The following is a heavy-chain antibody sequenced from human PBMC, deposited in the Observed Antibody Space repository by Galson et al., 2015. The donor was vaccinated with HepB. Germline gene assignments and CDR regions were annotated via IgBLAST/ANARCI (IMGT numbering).Heavy chain of an antibody. CDR1: GFSLSTGGVG. CDR3: AHRPQVRYCTSTSCYTIYDYFDY. CDR2: IYWDDDK. J-gene: IGHJ4*02. D-gene: IGHD2-2*02. Sequence: PALVKPTQTLTLTCTFSGFSLSTGGVGVGWIRQPPGKALQWLALIYWDDDKRYSPSLKSRLTITKDTSKNQVVLTMTNMDPVDTATYYCAHRPQVRYCTSTSCYTIYDYFDYWGQGTLVTVSS. V-gene: IGHV2-5*02.